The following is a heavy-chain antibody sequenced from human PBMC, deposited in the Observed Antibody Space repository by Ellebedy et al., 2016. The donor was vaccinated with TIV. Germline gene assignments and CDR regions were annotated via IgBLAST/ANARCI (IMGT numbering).Heavy chain of an antibody. V-gene: IGHV4-31*01. CDR2: ISYIAST. J-gene: IGHJ4*02. D-gene: IGHD3-10*01. CDR1: GGSISSGGYY. CDR3: ARAAYGSGSFIFDY. Sequence: MPSDTLSLTCTVSGGSISSGGYYWSWSRQHRGKSVEWLGYISYIASTYYNPSLKSPVTLSVDTSKNQFSLKLSSVTAAATAVYYCARAAYGSGSFIFDYWGQGTLVTVSS.